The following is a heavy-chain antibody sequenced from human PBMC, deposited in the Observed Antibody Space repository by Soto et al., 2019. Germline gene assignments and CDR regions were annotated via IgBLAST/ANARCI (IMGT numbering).Heavy chain of an antibody. CDR2: ISYDGSHK. CDR3: EKDLGLDASASYPHH. J-gene: IGHJ5*02. V-gene: IGHV3-30*18. D-gene: IGHD3-10*01. Sequence: QVHLVESGGGVVQPGRSLRLSCAASGLTFSSFGMHWVRHTPGKGLEWLAVISYDGSHKLHADSVQGRFTISRDNSKNTVSLQMNILRTEETAVYYWEKDLGLDASASYPHHWGQGTLGTLS. CDR1: GLTFSSFG.